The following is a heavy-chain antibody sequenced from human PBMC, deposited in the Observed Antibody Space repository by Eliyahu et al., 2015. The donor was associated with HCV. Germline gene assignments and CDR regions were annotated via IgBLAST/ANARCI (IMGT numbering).Heavy chain of an antibody. Sequence: EVQLVESGGGLVKPGGSLRLSCAASGFTFSSYSXXWVRQAPGKGLEGVSSISSSSSYIYYADSVKGRFTISRDNAKNSLYLQMNSLRAEDTAVYYCARGCVLPGEYSSSSSCFDYWGQGTLVTVSS. D-gene: IGHD6-13*01. CDR1: GFTFSSYS. CDR3: ARGCVLPGEYSSSSSCFDY. CDR2: ISSSSSYI. V-gene: IGHV3-21*01. J-gene: IGHJ4*02.